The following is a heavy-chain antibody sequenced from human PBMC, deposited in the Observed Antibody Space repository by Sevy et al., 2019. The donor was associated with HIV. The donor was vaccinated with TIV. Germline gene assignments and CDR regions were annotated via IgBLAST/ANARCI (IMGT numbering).Heavy chain of an antibody. V-gene: IGHV3-7*01. Sequence: GGSLRLSCAASGFNIRVYWMLWVRQAPGKGLEWVANINEDGSTKYYLESVKGRFTISRDNAENSVFLQINSLRVEDTAVYYCVRALFXADXLWGQXTLVTVSS. J-gene: IGHJ4*02. CDR2: INEDGSTK. CDR3: VRALFXADXL. CDR1: GFNIRVYW. D-gene: IGHD2-21*01.